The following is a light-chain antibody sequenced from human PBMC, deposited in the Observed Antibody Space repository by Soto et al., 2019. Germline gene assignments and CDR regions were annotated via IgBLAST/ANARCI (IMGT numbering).Light chain of an antibody. V-gene: IGKV3-15*01. Sequence: ETVMTQSEATLSVSPGERATLSCRASQSIHTNLAWYQQKPGQPPRLLIYGASTRVTGIPTRFSGSGSGTKFTLTISSLQPEDFAVYYCQQYNNWSRTFGQGTKVEIK. CDR2: GAS. CDR1: QSIHTN. J-gene: IGKJ1*01. CDR3: QQYNNWSRT.